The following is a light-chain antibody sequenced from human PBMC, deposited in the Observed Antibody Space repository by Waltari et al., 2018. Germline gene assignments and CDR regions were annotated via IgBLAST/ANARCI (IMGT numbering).Light chain of an antibody. CDR3: QHYVRLPVT. J-gene: IGKJ1*01. V-gene: IGKV3-20*01. CDR2: AAS. CDR1: QGVRGT. Sequence: EIVLTQSPGTLSLSPGERATLSCRASQGVRGTLAWYQQKPGQPPRLLTYAASIRATGIPDRFSGSGSGTDFTLTISRLEPEDFAVYYCQHYVRLPVTFGQGTKVEIK.